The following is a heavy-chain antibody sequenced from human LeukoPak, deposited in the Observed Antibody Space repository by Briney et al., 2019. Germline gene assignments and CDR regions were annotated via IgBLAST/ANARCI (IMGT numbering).Heavy chain of an antibody. D-gene: IGHD3-16*01. J-gene: IGHJ4*02. CDR2: INPNSGGT. Sequence: ASVKVSCKTSGYSFTGHYMHWVRQAPGQGLEWMGWINPNSGGTNYEQNFQGRVTMTRDTSSSTVHMELSSLRSDDTAVYYCARDRGPDWWGSFDSWGQGTLVTVSS. CDR3: ARDRGPDWWGSFDS. CDR1: GYSFTGHY. V-gene: IGHV1-2*02.